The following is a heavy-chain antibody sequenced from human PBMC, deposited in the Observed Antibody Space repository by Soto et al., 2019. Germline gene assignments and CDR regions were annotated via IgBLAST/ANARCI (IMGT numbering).Heavy chain of an antibody. CDR3: ARGYSSGWYVFDY. J-gene: IGHJ4*02. Sequence: SETLSLTCTVSGGSISSGGYYWSWIRQHPGKGLEWIGYIYYSGSTYYNPSLKSRVTISVDTSKNQFSLKLSSVTAADTAVYYCARGYSSGWYVFDYWGQGTLVTVSS. D-gene: IGHD6-19*01. CDR2: IYYSGST. V-gene: IGHV4-31*03. CDR1: GGSISSGGYY.